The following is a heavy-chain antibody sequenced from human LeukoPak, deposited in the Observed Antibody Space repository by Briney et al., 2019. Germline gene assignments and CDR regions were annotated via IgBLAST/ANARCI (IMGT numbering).Heavy chain of an antibody. Sequence: SQTLSLTCTVSGGSISSGSYYWSWIRQPAGKGLEWIGRIYTSGRTNYNPSLKSRVTISVDTSKNQFSLKLSSMTAADTAVYYCAREGRFLEWHNWGQGTLVTVSS. CDR1: GGSISSGSYY. D-gene: IGHD3-3*01. V-gene: IGHV4-61*02. CDR3: AREGRFLEWHN. J-gene: IGHJ4*02. CDR2: IYTSGRT.